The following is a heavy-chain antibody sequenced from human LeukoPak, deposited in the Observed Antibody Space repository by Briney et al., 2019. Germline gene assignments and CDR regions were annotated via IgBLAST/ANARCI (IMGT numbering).Heavy chain of an antibody. CDR3: ATDWGYSGSYGTPFDY. CDR1: GGTFSSYA. Sequence: ASVKVSCKASGGTFSSYAISWVRQAPGQGLEWMGRIIPILGIANYAQKFQGRVTITADKSTSTAYMELSSLRSEDTAVYYCATDWGYSGSYGTPFDYWGQGTLVTVSS. D-gene: IGHD1-26*01. CDR2: IIPILGIA. V-gene: IGHV1-69*04. J-gene: IGHJ4*02.